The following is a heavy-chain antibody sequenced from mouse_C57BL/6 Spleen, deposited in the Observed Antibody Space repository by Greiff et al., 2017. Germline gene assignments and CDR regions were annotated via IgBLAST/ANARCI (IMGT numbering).Heavy chain of an antibody. CDR3: TTGWDFDY. CDR2: IDPETGGT. J-gene: IGHJ2*01. Sequence: VQLVESGAELVRPGASVTLSCKASGYTFTDYEMHWVKQTPVHGLEWIGAIDPETGGTAYNQKFKGKAILTADKSSSTAYMELRSLTSEDSAVYYCTTGWDFDYWGQGTTLTVSS. CDR1: GYTFTDYE. D-gene: IGHD1-1*02. V-gene: IGHV1-15*01.